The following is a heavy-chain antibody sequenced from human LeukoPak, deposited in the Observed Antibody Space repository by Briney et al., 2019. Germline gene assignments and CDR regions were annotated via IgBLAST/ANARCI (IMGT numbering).Heavy chain of an antibody. CDR1: GGSISSGGYS. V-gene: IGHV4-30-2*01. CDR3: ARYGGLRWLRGWFDP. J-gene: IGHJ5*02. D-gene: IGHD4-23*01. CDR2: IYHSGST. Sequence: SQTLSLTCAVSGGSISSGGYSWSWIRQPPGKGLEWIGYIYHSGSTYYNPSLKSRVTISVDRSKNQFSLKLSSVTAADTAVYYCARYGGLRWLRGWFDPWGQGTLVTVSS.